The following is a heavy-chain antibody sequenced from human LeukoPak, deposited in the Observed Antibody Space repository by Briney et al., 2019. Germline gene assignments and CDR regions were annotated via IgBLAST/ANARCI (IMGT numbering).Heavy chain of an antibody. CDR1: GFTFSSYA. CDR2: ISYDGSNK. CDR3: ARGTTVVTLARFDY. V-gene: IGHV3-30-3*01. J-gene: IGHJ4*02. D-gene: IGHD4-23*01. Sequence: GSLRLSCAASGFTFSSYAMHWVRQAPGKGLEWVAVISYDGSNKYYADSVKGRFTISRDNSKNTLYLQMNSLRAEDTAVYYCARGTTVVTLARFDYWGQGTLVTVSS.